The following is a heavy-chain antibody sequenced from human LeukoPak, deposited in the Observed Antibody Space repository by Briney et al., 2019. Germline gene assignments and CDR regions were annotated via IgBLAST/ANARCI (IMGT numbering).Heavy chain of an antibody. CDR3: ARGEEQWLEWYFDL. D-gene: IGHD6-19*01. Sequence: SETLSLTCAVYGGSFRGYYWSWIRQPPGKGLEWIGEINRSGSTNYNPSLKSRVTISVDTSKNQFSLKLSSVTAADTAVYHCARGEEQWLEWYFDLWGRGTLVTVSS. V-gene: IGHV4-34*01. CDR1: GGSFRGYY. J-gene: IGHJ2*01. CDR2: INRSGST.